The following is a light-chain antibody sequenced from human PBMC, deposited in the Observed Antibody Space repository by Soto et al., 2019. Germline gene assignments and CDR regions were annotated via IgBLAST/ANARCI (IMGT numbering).Light chain of an antibody. V-gene: IGKV3-20*01. J-gene: IGKJ2*01. CDR2: GAS. CDR1: KSFSSTY. CDR3: QQYGSSPPGYT. Sequence: EMGWRQSQGTLSLSPGERATFSSRASKSFSSTYLAWYQKKPGQAPRLLIYGASSRATGIPDRFSGSGSGTDFTLTISRLEAEDFAVYYCQQYGSSPPGYTFGQGTKLEIK.